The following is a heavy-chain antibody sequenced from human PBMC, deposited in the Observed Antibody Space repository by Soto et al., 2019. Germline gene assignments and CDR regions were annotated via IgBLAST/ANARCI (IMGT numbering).Heavy chain of an antibody. J-gene: IGHJ5*02. V-gene: IGHV1-69*13. CDR2: IIPIFGTA. D-gene: IGHD2-2*01. Sequence: GASVKVSCKASGGTFSSYAISWVRQAPGQGLEWMGGIIPIFGTANYAQKFQGRVTITADESTSTAYMELSSLRSEDTAVYYCVRVHCSSTSCYPGWFDPWGQGTLVTVSS. CDR1: GGTFSSYA. CDR3: VRVHCSSTSCYPGWFDP.